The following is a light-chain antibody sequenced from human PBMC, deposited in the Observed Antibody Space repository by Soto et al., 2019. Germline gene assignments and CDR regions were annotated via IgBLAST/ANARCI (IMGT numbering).Light chain of an antibody. Sequence: DIVMTQSPDSLAVSLGERATINCKSSQSGLYSSNNKTYLAWYQQKPGQPPKLLIYWVSTRDSGVPDRFSGSGSGTDFTLTISRLQAEDVAVYYCQQYYSTLLTFGGGTKVEIE. CDR1: QSGLYSSNNKTY. V-gene: IGKV4-1*01. J-gene: IGKJ4*01. CDR3: QQYYSTLLT. CDR2: WVS.